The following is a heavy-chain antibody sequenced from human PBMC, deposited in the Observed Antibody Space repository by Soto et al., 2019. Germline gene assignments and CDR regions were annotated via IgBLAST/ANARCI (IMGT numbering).Heavy chain of an antibody. CDR3: AGVVDYTFDY. J-gene: IGHJ4*02. Sequence: SQTLSLTCTVSGGSVSSGSYYWSWIRQPPGKGLEWIGYIYYSGSTTYNPSLKSRVTISLDTSKNQFSLKLTSVTAADTAMYYCAGVVDYTFDYWGQGTLVTVSS. V-gene: IGHV4-61*01. CDR2: IYYSGST. CDR1: GGSVSSGSYY. D-gene: IGHD4-4*01.